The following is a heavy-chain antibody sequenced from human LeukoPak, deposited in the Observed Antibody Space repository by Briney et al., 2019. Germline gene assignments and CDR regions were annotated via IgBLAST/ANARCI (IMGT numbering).Heavy chain of an antibody. V-gene: IGHV1-69*05. CDR1: GGTFSSYA. CDR3: ARDRSGYGDYFDY. Sequence: SVKVSCKASGGTFSSYAISWVRQAPGQGLEWMGRIIPIFGTGNYAQKFQGRVTITTDESTSTAYMELSSLRSEDTAVYYCARDRSGYGDYFDYWGQGTLVTVSS. CDR2: IIPIFGTG. J-gene: IGHJ4*02. D-gene: IGHD4-17*01.